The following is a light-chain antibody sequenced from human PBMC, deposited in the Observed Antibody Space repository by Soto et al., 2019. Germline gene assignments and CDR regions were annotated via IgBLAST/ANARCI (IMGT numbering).Light chain of an antibody. Sequence: AIRMTQSPSSLSASTGDRVTITCRASQGISSFLAWYQQKPGKAPKLLIYAASTLQSGVPSRFSGSGSGTDFTLTISCLQSEDFETFYCQQYYSYPPVTFGQGTKVEIK. CDR2: AAS. V-gene: IGKV1-8*01. CDR3: QQYYSYPPVT. CDR1: QGISSF. J-gene: IGKJ1*01.